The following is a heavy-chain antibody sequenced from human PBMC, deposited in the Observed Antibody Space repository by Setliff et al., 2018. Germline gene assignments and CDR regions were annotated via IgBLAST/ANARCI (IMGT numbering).Heavy chain of an antibody. J-gene: IGHJ4*02. CDR1: GFTFSNAW. Sequence: PGGSLRLSCAASGFTFSNAWMSWVRQAPGKGLEWVSAISGSGGSTYYADSVKGRFTISRDNSKNTLYLQMNSLRAEDTAVYYCAKDPRPAAMGGVATLDYWGQGTLVTVSS. CDR3: AKDPRPAAMGGVATLDY. V-gene: IGHV3-23*01. D-gene: IGHD2-2*01. CDR2: ISGSGGST.